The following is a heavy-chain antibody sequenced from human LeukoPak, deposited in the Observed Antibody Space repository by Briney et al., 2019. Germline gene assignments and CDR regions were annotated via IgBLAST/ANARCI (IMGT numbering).Heavy chain of an antibody. Sequence: SETLSLTCTVSGGSISSSSYYWGWIRQPPGKGLEWIGSIYYSGSTYYNPSLKSRVTISVDTSKNQFSLKLSSVTAADTAVYYCVRALAGGRSRYFDHWGQGTLVTVSS. J-gene: IGHJ4*02. CDR1: GGSISSSSYY. CDR2: IYYSGST. D-gene: IGHD1-26*01. CDR3: VRALAGGRSRYFDH. V-gene: IGHV4-39*01.